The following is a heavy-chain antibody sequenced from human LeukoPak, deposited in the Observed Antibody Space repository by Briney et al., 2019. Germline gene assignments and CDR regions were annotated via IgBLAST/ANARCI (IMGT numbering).Heavy chain of an antibody. V-gene: IGHV1-2*02. CDR3: AKALFPGVSVSVAGTLNY. J-gene: IGHJ4*02. Sequence: ASVKVSCKASGYTFTGYYMHWVRQAPGQGLEWMGWINPNSGGTKYAQNLQGRVTMTRDTSISTAYMGLSRLRSDDTAVYYCAKALFPGVSVSVAGTLNYWGQGTLVTVSS. CDR2: INPNSGGT. CDR1: GYTFTGYY. D-gene: IGHD6-19*01.